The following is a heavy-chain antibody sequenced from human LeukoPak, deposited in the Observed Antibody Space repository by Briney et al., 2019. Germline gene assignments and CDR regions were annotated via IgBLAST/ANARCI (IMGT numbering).Heavy chain of an antibody. CDR1: GDSISSYY. V-gene: IGHV4-4*09. CDR3: ARLTRLSTSPDRYYLDY. CDR2: IYTSGGT. D-gene: IGHD6-6*01. Sequence: ASETLSLTCTVSGDSISSYYWSWIRQPPGKGLEWIGYIYTSGGTNYIPSLKGRVTISIDTSKNQFSLKLSSVTAADSAVYYCARLTRLSTSPDRYYLDYWGQGTLVTVSS. J-gene: IGHJ4*02.